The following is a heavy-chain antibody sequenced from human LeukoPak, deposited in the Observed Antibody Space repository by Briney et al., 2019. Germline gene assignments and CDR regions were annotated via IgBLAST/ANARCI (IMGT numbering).Heavy chain of an antibody. J-gene: IGHJ4*02. V-gene: IGHV3-53*01. CDR3: AKDPEDIVVVPAADY. CDR2: IYSGGST. Sequence: GGSLRLSCAASGFTVSSNYMSWVRQAPGKGLEWVSVIYSGGSTYYADSVKGRFTISRDNSKNTLYLQMNSLRAEDTAVYYCAKDPEDIVVVPAADYWGQGTLVTVSP. D-gene: IGHD2-2*01. CDR1: GFTVSSNY.